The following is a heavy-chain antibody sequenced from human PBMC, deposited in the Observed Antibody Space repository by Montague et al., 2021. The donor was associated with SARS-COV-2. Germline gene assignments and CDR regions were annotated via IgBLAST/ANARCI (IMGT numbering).Heavy chain of an antibody. D-gene: IGHD1-26*01. CDR2: ISGSADVI. V-gene: IGHV3-23*01. CDR1: GFTFSTYA. CDR3: AKDRHREPHHIYSFDD. Sequence: SLRLSCAASGFTFSTYAMSWVRQAPGKGLEWVSCISGSADVIYYADSVKGRFTISRDDSKNTVYLQMNGLRAEDTAEYFCAKDRHREPHHIYSFDDWGQGALVTVSS. J-gene: IGHJ4*02.